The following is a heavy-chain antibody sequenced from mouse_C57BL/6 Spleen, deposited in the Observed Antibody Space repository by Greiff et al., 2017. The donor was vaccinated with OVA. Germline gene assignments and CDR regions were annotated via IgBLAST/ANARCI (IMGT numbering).Heavy chain of an antibody. Sequence: VQLHQSGAELVRPGTSVKVSCKASGYAFTNYLIEWVKQRPGQGLEWIGVINPGSGGTNYNEKFKGKATLTADKSSSTAYMQLSSLTSEDSAVYFCARWYGYYWYFDVWGTGTTVTVSS. V-gene: IGHV1-54*01. D-gene: IGHD2-2*01. CDR1: GYAFTNYL. J-gene: IGHJ1*03. CDR2: INPGSGGT. CDR3: ARWYGYYWYFDV.